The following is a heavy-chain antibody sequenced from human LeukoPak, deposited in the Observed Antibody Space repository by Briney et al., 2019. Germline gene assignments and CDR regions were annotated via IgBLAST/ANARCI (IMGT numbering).Heavy chain of an antibody. CDR1: GLTFSSYE. J-gene: IGHJ4*02. Sequence: GGSLRLSCAASGLTFSSYEMNWVRQAPGKGLEWVSYISSSGSTIYYADSAKGRFTISRDNAKNSLYLQMNSLRAEDTAVYYCARDTNYYYDSSGRVDFDYWGQGTLVTVSS. CDR2: ISSSGSTI. D-gene: IGHD3-22*01. CDR3: ARDTNYYYDSSGRVDFDY. V-gene: IGHV3-48*03.